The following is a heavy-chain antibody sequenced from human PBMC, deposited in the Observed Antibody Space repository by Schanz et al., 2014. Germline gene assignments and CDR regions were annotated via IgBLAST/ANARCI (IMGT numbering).Heavy chain of an antibody. CDR1: GFAFSSHD. J-gene: IGHJ3*01. CDR2: IHSTGET. CDR3: ARGREVVAKIFDV. Sequence: EVQLVESGGGLVQPGGSLRLSCVASGFAFSSHDMHWVRQVTGKGLQWVSAIHSTGETYYPDSVQGRFTISRENTKNSLYLQMTNLRAGDTGVYYCARGREVVAKIFDVWGQGTMVTGSS. D-gene: IGHD3-22*01. V-gene: IGHV3-13*01.